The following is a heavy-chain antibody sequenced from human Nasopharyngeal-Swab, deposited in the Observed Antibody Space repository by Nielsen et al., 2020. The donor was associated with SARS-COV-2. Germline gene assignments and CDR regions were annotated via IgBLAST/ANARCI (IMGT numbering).Heavy chain of an antibody. J-gene: IGHJ4*02. D-gene: IGHD1-26*01. CDR3: ARDEASGSYYDGDY. CDR2: ISSSGSTI. V-gene: IGHV3-48*03. Sequence: VRQMPGKGLEWVSYISSSGSTIYYADSVKGRFTISGDNAKNSLYLQMNSLRAEDTAVYYCARDEASGSYYDGDYWGQGTLVTVSS.